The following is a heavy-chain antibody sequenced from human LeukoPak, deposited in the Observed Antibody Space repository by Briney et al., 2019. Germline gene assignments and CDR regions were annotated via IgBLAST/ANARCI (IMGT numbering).Heavy chain of an antibody. J-gene: IGHJ1*01. V-gene: IGHV3-66*01. CDR3: ASDSYSPEYFQH. Sequence: PGGSLRLSCAASGFSVSNNYMSGVRQAPGKGLEWVSVISSGGSTFYADSVKGGFTISRDNSKNTLYLQMNSLRAEDTAVYYCASDSYSPEYFQHWGQGTLVTVSS. CDR1: GFSVSNNY. CDR2: ISSGGST. D-gene: IGHD2-15*01.